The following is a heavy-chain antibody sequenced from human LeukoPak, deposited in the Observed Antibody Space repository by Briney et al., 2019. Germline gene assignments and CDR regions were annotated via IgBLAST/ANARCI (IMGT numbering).Heavy chain of an antibody. Sequence: SETLSHTWNVSGDSISSPHYYLGWIRQPPGKGLERIGRVYYSGSTFYNPSLKSRVTISVDTPKSQFSLKVSSVTAADTAVYYCARLLHDSRGYYYFDYWGQGTLVIVSS. D-gene: IGHD3-22*01. CDR3: ARLLHDSRGYYYFDY. CDR2: VYYSGST. V-gene: IGHV4-39*01. J-gene: IGHJ4*02. CDR1: GDSISSPHYY.